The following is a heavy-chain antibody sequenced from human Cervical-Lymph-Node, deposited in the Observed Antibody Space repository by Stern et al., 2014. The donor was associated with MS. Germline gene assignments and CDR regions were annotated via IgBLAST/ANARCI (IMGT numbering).Heavy chain of an antibody. CDR1: GFSLSTSGVG. Sequence: ESGPTLVKPTQTLTLTCTFSGFSLSTSGVGVGWIRQPPGKALEWLAPLYWDDDNRYSPSLKSRLTITKDTSKNQVVLTMTNMDPVDTATYYCALHSGWSRPFDYWGQGTLVTVSS. CDR2: LYWDDDN. V-gene: IGHV2-5*02. D-gene: IGHD6-19*01. CDR3: ALHSGWSRPFDY. J-gene: IGHJ4*02.